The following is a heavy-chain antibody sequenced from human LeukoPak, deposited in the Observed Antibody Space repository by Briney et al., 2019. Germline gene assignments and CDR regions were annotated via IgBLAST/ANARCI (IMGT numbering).Heavy chain of an antibody. J-gene: IGHJ4*02. V-gene: IGHV4-59*01. Sequence: PSQTLSLTCTVSGGSISSYYWSWIRQPPGKGLEWIGYIYYSGSTNYNPSLKSRVTISVDTSKNQFSLKLSSVTAADTAVYYCARARSGYYYDSSGSHQLDYWGQGTLVTVSS. CDR2: IYYSGST. CDR1: GGSISSYY. CDR3: ARARSGYYYDSSGSHQLDY. D-gene: IGHD3-22*01.